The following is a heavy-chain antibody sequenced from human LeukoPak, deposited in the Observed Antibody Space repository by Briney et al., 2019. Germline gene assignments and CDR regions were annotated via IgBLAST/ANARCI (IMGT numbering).Heavy chain of an antibody. D-gene: IGHD5-12*01. CDR3: ARDRSGYVKNNWFDP. CDR1: GGSVSSGSYY. CDR2: IYYSGST. V-gene: IGHV4-61*01. Sequence: SETLSLTCTVSGGSVSSGSYYWSWIRQPPGKGLEWIGYIYYSGSTYYNPSLKSRVTISVDMSKNQFSLKLSSVTAADTAVYYCARDRSGYVKNNWFDPWGQGTLVTVSS. J-gene: IGHJ5*02.